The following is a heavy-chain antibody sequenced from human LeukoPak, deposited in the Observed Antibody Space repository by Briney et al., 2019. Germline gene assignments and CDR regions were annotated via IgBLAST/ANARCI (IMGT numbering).Heavy chain of an antibody. J-gene: IGHJ4*02. CDR2: ITPIFGTA. V-gene: IGHV1-69*05. Sequence: ASVKVSCKASGGTSSSYGISWVRQAPGRGLEWMGGITPIFGTANYAQKFQGRVTITTDESTSTAYMELSSLRSEDTAVYYRARAGSSWYDRQIDYWGQGTLVTVSS. CDR3: ARAGSSWYDRQIDY. CDR1: GGTSSSYG. D-gene: IGHD6-13*01.